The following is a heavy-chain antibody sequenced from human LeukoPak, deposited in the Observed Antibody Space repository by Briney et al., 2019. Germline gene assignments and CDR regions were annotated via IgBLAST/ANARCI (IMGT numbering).Heavy chain of an antibody. V-gene: IGHV4-59*01. Sequence: PSETLSLTCTVSGGSISSYYWSWIRQPPGKGLEWIGYIYYSGSTNYNPSLKSRVTISVDTSKNQFSLKLSSVTAADTAVYYCARAGFWQQLAPDAFDIWGQGTMVTVSS. CDR1: GGSISSYY. CDR3: ARAGFWQQLAPDAFDI. D-gene: IGHD6-13*01. CDR2: IYYSGST. J-gene: IGHJ3*02.